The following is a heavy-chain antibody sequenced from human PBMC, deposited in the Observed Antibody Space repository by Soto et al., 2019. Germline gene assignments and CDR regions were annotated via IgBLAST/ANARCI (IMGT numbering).Heavy chain of an antibody. CDR1: GYIFINYG. J-gene: IGHJ4*02. V-gene: IGHV1-18*04. Sequence: QVHLVQSGGEVRQPGASVKVSCEASGYIFINYGLSWVRQAPGQGLEWIGWISPYNENTNLAQKFQGRVTMTTDTSTNTAYMELRSLRSDDTPLYYCAREREARYYDSSGSALDYWGQGTLVTVSS. CDR3: AREREARYYDSSGSALDY. D-gene: IGHD3-22*01. CDR2: ISPYNENT.